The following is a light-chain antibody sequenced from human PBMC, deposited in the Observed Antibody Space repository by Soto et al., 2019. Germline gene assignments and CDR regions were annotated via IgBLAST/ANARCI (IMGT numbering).Light chain of an antibody. CDR1: QSVSTN. V-gene: IGKV3-11*01. J-gene: IGKJ5*01. Sequence: LTQAPAPLSLSPVERSTLSCMASQSVSTNLDWYQQKPGQAPRLLIYESSNRAAGIPARFSGSGSGTDFTLTISSLEPEDFAIYYCQQRQYWPPITSGQGTRLEIK. CDR2: ESS. CDR3: QQRQYWPPIT.